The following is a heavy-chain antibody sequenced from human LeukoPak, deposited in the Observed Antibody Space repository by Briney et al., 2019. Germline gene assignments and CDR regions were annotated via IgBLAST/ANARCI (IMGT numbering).Heavy chain of an antibody. J-gene: IGHJ4*02. D-gene: IGHD4-17*01. V-gene: IGHV4-39*01. Sequence: PSETLSLTCTVSGGSIRSSYYYWGWIRQPPGKGLEWIGSIYDSGSTYYNPSLKSRVTISVDTSKNQFSLKLSSVTAADTAVYYCARLMGAMTTVTTTDYWGQGTLVTVSS. CDR3: ARLMGAMTTVTTTDY. CDR2: IYDSGST. CDR1: GGSIRSSYYY.